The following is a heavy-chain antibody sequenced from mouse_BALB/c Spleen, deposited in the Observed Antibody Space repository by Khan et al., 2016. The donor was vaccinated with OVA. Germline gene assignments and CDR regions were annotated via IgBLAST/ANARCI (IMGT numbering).Heavy chain of an antibody. Sequence: QVQLKESGAELVRPGASVKLSCKTSGYIFTSYWIHWIKQRSGQGLEWIARIYPGTDNSYYNEKFKDKATLPADKSSSTAYMQLSSLKSEDSDVYFCAREEALYHVDHWGQGTTRTVSS. V-gene: IGHV1-76*01. CDR2: IYPGTDNS. J-gene: IGHJ2*01. CDR3: AREEALYHVDH. CDR1: GYIFTSYW.